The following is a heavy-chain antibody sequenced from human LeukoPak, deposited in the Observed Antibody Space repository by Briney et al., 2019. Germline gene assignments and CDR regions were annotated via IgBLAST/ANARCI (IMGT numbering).Heavy chain of an antibody. CDR3: ARPPGGVFEI. V-gene: IGHV4-39*01. CDR2: IYYSGST. D-gene: IGHD3-10*01. J-gene: IGHJ3*02. Sequence: PSETLSLTCTVSGGSISSSSYYWGWIRQPPGKGLEWIGSIYYSGSTYYNPSLKSRVTISVDTSKNQFSLKLSSGPAEDPVVYYFARPPGGVFEIWGQGKMVTVFS. CDR1: GGSISSSSYY.